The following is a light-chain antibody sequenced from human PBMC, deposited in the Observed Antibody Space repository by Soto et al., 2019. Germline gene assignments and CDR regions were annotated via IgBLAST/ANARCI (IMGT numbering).Light chain of an antibody. J-gene: IGKJ2*01. Sequence: VMTQSPATLSVSPGGRATLSCRASQSVSSNVAWYQQIPGQAPRILIYGASTRATGIPARFSGSGSGTEFTLTITSLQSEDFAVYYCHQYDNWPLYTFGQGTKLEIK. CDR2: GAS. CDR1: QSVSSN. V-gene: IGKV3-15*01. CDR3: HQYDNWPLYT.